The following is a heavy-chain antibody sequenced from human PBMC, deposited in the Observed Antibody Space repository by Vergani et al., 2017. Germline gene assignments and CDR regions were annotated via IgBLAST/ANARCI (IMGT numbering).Heavy chain of an antibody. CDR3: ARHLRGYSYGVFDY. CDR2: INHSGST. CDR1: GRSFSGYY. Sequence: QVQLQQWGAGLLKPSETLSLTCAVYGRSFSGYYWSWIRQPPGKGLEWIGEINHSGSTNYNPSLKSRVTISVDTSKNQFSLKLSSVTAADTAVYYCARHLRGYSYGVFDYWGQGREVTVSS. V-gene: IGHV4-34*01. D-gene: IGHD5-18*01. J-gene: IGHJ4*02.